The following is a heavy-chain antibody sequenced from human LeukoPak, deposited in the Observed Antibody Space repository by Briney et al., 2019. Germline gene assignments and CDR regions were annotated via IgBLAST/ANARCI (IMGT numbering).Heavy chain of an antibody. CDR2: ISSSGSTI. Sequence: GGSLRLSCAASGSTFSSYEMNWVRQAPGKGLEWVSYISSSGSTIYYADSVKGRFTISRDNSKNTPYLQMNGLRAEDTAVYYCARDPNGDYIGAFDMWGRGTLVTVSS. J-gene: IGHJ3*02. CDR1: GSTFSSYE. CDR3: ARDPNGDYIGAFDM. V-gene: IGHV3-48*03. D-gene: IGHD4-17*01.